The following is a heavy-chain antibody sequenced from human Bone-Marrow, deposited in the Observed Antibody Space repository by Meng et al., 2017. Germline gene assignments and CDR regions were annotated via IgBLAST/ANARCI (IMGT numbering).Heavy chain of an antibody. Sequence: GGSLRLSCAASGFTFSSYAMSWVRQAPGKGLEWVSAISGSGGSTYYADSVKGRFTISRDNSKNTLYLQMNSLRAEDTAVYYCAKGGGYYGSGSYSLAIDYWGQGTLVTVSS. V-gene: IGHV3-23*01. J-gene: IGHJ4*02. CDR1: GFTFSSYA. CDR2: ISGSGGST. CDR3: AKGGGYYGSGSYSLAIDY. D-gene: IGHD3-10*01.